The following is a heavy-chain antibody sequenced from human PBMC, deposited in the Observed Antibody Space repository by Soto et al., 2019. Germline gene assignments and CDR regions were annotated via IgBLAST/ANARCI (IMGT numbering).Heavy chain of an antibody. D-gene: IGHD4-17*01. V-gene: IGHV4-34*01. CDR3: ARSSQSTVNTFDY. Sequence: SETLSLTCAVYGGSFSGYYWSWIRQPPGKGLEWIGEINHSGSTNYNPSLKSRVTISVDTSKNQFSLKLSSVTAADTAVYYCARSSQSTVNTFDYWGQGTLVTVSS. CDR2: INHSGST. J-gene: IGHJ4*02. CDR1: GGSFSGYY.